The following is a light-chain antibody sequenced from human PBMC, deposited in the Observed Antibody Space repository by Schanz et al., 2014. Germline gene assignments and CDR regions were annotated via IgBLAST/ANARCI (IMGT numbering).Light chain of an antibody. CDR2: GAS. CDR1: QRVTSNS. V-gene: IGKV3-20*01. J-gene: IGKJ1*01. CDR3: QHYGSSPET. Sequence: EIVLTQSPGTLSLSPGERATLSCRASQRVTSNSLAWYQQKPGQAPRLLIYGASSRAPGIPDRLSGSGSGTDFTLTISRLEPEDFAVYYCQHYGSSPETFGRGTTVEIK.